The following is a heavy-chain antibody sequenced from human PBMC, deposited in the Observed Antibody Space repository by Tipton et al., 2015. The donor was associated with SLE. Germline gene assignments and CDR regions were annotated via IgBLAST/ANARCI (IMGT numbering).Heavy chain of an antibody. CDR2: ISYDGSNK. CDR3: ARDLMDVWDY. CDR1: GFTFSSYT. J-gene: IGHJ4*02. V-gene: IGHV3-30*09. Sequence: SLRLSCAASGFTFSSYTMHWVRQPPGKGLEWVAVISYDGSNKNYADSVKGRIAISRDNSKNTLYLQMNSLRAEDTAVYYCARDLMDVWDYWGQGTLVTVSS. D-gene: IGHD2-8*01.